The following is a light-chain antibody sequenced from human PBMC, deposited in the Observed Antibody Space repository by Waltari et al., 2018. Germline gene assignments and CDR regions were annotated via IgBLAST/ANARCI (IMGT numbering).Light chain of an antibody. CDR2: DAS. CDR3: QQRTKWPPGFT. J-gene: IGKJ3*01. Sequence: EIVLTQSPATLSLSPGETATLSCRSSQSLSSSLAWYQPKPGQAPRLLIYDASNRATGIPARFSGSGSGTDFTLTISSLESEDYAVYYCQQRTKWPPGFTFGPGTKVDIK. V-gene: IGKV3-11*01. CDR1: QSLSSS.